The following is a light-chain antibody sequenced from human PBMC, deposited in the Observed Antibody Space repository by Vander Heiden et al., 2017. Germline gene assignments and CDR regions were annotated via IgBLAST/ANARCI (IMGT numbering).Light chain of an antibody. CDR2: GAS. CDR1: QSVSSN. V-gene: IGKV3-15*01. Sequence: EIVMTQSPATQSVSPGERATLSCRASQSVSSNLAWYHQKPGQAPRLLIYGASTRATGIPARISGSGSGTEFTLTISSLQSEDFAVYYCQQYNNWLTFGGGTKVEIK. CDR3: QQYNNWLT. J-gene: IGKJ4*01.